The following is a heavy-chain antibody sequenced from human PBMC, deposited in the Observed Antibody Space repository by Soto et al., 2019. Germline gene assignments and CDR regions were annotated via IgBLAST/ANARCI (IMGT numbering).Heavy chain of an antibody. V-gene: IGHV3-21*01. CDR1: GFTFSSYS. Sequence: PGGSLRLSCAATGFTFSSYSLNWVRQAPGEGLEWVSSISSSSDIYYADSVKGRFTISRDNAKNSLYLQMNSLRAEDTAVYYCARDTEQPPYYFDHWGQGTLVTVSS. D-gene: IGHD6-13*01. CDR3: ARDTEQPPYYFDH. CDR2: ISSSSDI. J-gene: IGHJ4*02.